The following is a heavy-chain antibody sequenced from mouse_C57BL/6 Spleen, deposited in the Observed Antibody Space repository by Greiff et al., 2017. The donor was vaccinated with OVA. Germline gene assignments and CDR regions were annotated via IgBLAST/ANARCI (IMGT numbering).Heavy chain of an antibody. Sequence: VKLMESGADLVRPGASVKMSCKASGYTFTSYTMHWVKQRPGQGLEWIGYINPSSGYTKYNQKFKDKATLTADKSSSTAYMQLSSLTSEDSAVYYCAREEGGYPFDYWGQGTTLTVSS. CDR1: GYTFTSYT. D-gene: IGHD2-2*01. J-gene: IGHJ2*01. CDR3: AREEGGYPFDY. CDR2: INPSSGYT. V-gene: IGHV1-4*01.